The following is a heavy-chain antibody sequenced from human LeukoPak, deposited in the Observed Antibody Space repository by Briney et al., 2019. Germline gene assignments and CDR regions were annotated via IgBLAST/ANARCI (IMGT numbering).Heavy chain of an antibody. CDR3: ARDAGVTTPYYYYGMDV. Sequence: ASVKVSCKASGGTFSSYAISWVRQAPGQGLEWMGGIIPIFGTANYAQKFQGRVTITADESTSTAYMELSSLRSEDTAVYYCARDAGVTTPYYYYGMDVWGQGTTVTVSS. V-gene: IGHV1-69*13. CDR2: IIPIFGTA. D-gene: IGHD4-17*01. J-gene: IGHJ6*02. CDR1: GGTFSSYA.